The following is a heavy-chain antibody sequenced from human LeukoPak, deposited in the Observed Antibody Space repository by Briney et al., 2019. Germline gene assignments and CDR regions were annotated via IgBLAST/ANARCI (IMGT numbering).Heavy chain of an antibody. V-gene: IGHV3-74*01. CDR1: GFTFSSYW. D-gene: IGHD1-26*01. Sequence: PGGSLRLSCAAPGFTFSSYWMHWVRQAPGKGLVWVSRISSDGSSTSYADSVKGRFTTSRDNFKNTLYLQMNSLRAEDTAVYYCAKDGLGFSGSPYYFDYWGQGSLVTVSS. CDR3: AKDGLGFSGSPYYFDY. J-gene: IGHJ4*02. CDR2: ISSDGSST.